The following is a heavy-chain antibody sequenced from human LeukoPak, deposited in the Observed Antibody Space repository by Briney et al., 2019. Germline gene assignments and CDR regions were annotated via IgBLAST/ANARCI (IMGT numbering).Heavy chain of an antibody. CDR1: GYTFTSYG. J-gene: IGHJ4*02. D-gene: IGHD5-12*01. CDR2: ISAYNGNT. V-gene: IGHV1-18*01. CDR3: VRAWSSGYAFDY. Sequence: ASVKVSCKASGYTFTSYGISWVRQAPGQGLEWMGWISAYNGNTNYAQKLQGRVTMTTDTSTSTAYMELRSLRSDDTAVYYCVRAWSSGYAFDYWGQGTLVTVSS.